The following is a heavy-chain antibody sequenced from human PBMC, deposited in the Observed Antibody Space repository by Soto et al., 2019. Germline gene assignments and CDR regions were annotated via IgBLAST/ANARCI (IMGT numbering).Heavy chain of an antibody. CDR2: IYYSGST. V-gene: IGHV4-31*03. CDR3: ARDILGLYYYDSSNAFDI. D-gene: IGHD3-22*01. J-gene: IGHJ3*02. CDR1: GGSISSGGYY. Sequence: LSLTCTVSGGSISSGGYYWSWIRQHPGKGLEWIGYIYYSGSTYYNPSLKSRVTISVDTSKNQFSLKLSSVTAADTAVYYCARDILGLYYYDSSNAFDIWGQGTMVTVSS.